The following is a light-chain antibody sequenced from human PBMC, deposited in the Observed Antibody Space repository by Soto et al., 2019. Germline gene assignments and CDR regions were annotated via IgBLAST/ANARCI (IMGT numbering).Light chain of an antibody. CDR3: STCDDTLDAYV. CDR2: NNN. V-gene: IGLV1-44*01. CDR1: PSNIGDNP. J-gene: IGLJ1*01. Sequence: QLVLPQPPSASAPPGQRVTISCSGDPSNIGDNPVDWYQQLPGAAPTHLIYNNNQRPSGVPDRFSGSKSGASASLAISGLRSEDEADYYCSTCDDTLDAYVFGTGTKLTVL.